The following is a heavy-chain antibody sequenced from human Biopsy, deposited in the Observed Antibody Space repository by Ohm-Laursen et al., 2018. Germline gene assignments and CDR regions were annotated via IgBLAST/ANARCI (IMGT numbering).Heavy chain of an antibody. D-gene: IGHD2-8*02. CDR2: ISDGGTTI. CDR3: ASYDEAGGYFAY. V-gene: IGHV3-11*04. J-gene: IGHJ4*02. CDR1: GFPFSDYY. Sequence: SLRLSCAASGFPFSDYYMRWIRQAPGKGLDWVSYISDGGTTIYYADSVKGRFTISRDNAKNTLYLQLNSLRAEDTALYYCASYDEAGGYFAYWGQGALVTVSS.